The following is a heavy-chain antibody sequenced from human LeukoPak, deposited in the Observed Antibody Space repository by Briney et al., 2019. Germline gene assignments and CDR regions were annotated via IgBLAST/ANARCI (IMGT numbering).Heavy chain of an antibody. J-gene: IGHJ3*02. CDR1: GFNVSSNY. V-gene: IGHV3-66*01. CDR3: ARDFSSSWLFDAFDI. D-gene: IGHD6-13*01. CDR2: IYSGGST. Sequence: PGGSLRLSCAASGFNVSSNYMSWVRQAPGKGLAWVAVIYSGGSTYYADSVKGRFTISRDNSKNTLYLQMNSLRAEDTAVYYCARDFSSSWLFDAFDIWGQGTMVTVSS.